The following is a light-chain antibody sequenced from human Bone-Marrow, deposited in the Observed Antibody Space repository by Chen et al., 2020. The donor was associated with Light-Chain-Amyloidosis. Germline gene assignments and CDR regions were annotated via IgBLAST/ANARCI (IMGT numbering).Light chain of an antibody. CDR2: EDD. CDR3: QSYQGSSQGV. V-gene: IGLV6-57*01. J-gene: IGLJ3*02. CDR1: SGSIATKY. Sequence: NFMLTQPHSVSESPGKTVIISCTRSSGSIATKYVQWYQQRTGSSPTTVIYEDDQRPSVVPDRFSGSIDRSANSASLTIAGRKTEDEADYYCQSYQGSSQGVFGGGTKLTVL.